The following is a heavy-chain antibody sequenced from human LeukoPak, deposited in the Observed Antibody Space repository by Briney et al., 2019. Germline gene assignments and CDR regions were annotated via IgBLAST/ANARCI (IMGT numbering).Heavy chain of an antibody. V-gene: IGHV3-74*01. J-gene: IGHJ4*02. CDR2: ISSDGDTT. Sequence: QAGGSLRLSCATSGFSFGHYWMHWVRHAAGKGLVWVSHISSDGDTTNYADSVKGRFTISRDNAKNTLYLQMNSLGAEDTAVYYCATAPRGTLGAGFDYWGQGTLVTVSS. D-gene: IGHD1-1*01. CDR1: GFSFGHYW. CDR3: ATAPRGTLGAGFDY.